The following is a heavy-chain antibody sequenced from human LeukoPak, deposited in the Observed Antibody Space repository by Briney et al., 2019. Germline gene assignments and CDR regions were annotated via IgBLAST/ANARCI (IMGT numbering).Heavy chain of an antibody. V-gene: IGHV3-23*01. CDR1: GFTFSSYA. J-gene: IGHJ6*03. CDR2: ISSGGGNT. D-gene: IGHD3-10*01. CDR3: AGGGLGGDYYSNRYMDV. Sequence: GGSLRLSCAASGFTFSSYAMSWVRQTPGKGLEWVSSISSGGGNTYYTDSVKGRFTISRANSKNTLFLQMNSLRAEATAVYYCAGGGLGGDYYSNRYMDVWGKGTTVTVSS.